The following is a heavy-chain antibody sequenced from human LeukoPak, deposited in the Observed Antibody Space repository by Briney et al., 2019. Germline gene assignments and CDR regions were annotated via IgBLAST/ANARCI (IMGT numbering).Heavy chain of an antibody. D-gene: IGHD6-19*01. V-gene: IGHV3-30*02. Sequence: GGSLRLSCAASGFTFSSFVMSWVRQAPGKGLEWVAFIRYDGSNKYYADSVKGRFTISRDNSKNTLYLQMNSLRAEDTAVYYCAKEGYSSGWFFDYWGQGTLVTVSS. CDR1: GFTFSSFV. CDR2: IRYDGSNK. CDR3: AKEGYSSGWFFDY. J-gene: IGHJ4*02.